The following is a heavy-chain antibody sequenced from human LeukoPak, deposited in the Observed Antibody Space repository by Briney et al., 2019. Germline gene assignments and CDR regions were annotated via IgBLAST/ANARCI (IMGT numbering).Heavy chain of an antibody. D-gene: IGHD1-7*01. V-gene: IGHV6-1*01. CDR2: TYYRSKWYN. CDR1: GDSVSSNSAA. Sequence: SQTLSLTCAISGDSVSSNSAAWNWIRQSPSRGLEWLGRTYYRSKWYNDYAVSVKSRITINPDTSKNQFSLQLNSVTPEDTAVYYCARGAGNWNYRYYYGMDVWGQGTTVTVSS. J-gene: IGHJ6*02. CDR3: ARGAGNWNYRYYYGMDV.